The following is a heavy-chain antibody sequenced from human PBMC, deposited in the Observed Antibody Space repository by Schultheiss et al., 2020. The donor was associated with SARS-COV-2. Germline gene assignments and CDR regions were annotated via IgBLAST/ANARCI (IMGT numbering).Heavy chain of an antibody. CDR2: ISAYSGDR. CDR3: ARHGSGSLP. J-gene: IGHJ4*02. Sequence: ASVKVSCKASGYTFSNYGISWVRQAPGQGLEWMGWISAYSGDRSYAQKFQGRVTMTTDTSTSTAYMELGSLTSDDTAVYYCARHGSGSLPWGQGTLVTVSS. D-gene: IGHD3-10*01. CDR1: GYTFSNYG. V-gene: IGHV1-18*04.